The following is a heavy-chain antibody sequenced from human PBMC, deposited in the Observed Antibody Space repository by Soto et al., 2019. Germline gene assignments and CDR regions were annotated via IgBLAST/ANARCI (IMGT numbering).Heavy chain of an antibody. CDR1: GFTFTTCG. CDR2: ISHDGSSK. D-gene: IGHD3-3*01. J-gene: IGHJ6*03. Sequence: QVQLVESGGGVVQPGRSLRLSCAASGFTFTTCGMHWVRQAPGKGLEWVALISHDGSSKYYAESVKGRFTTSRDNSKNTLNLQMNSLRAEDTAVYYCASNYYDFWSGYYDYYYLDVWGKGTTVTVSS. V-gene: IGHV3-30*03. CDR3: ASNYYDFWSGYYDYYYLDV.